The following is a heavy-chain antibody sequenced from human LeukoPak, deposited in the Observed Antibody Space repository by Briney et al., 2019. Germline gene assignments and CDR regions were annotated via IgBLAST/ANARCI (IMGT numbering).Heavy chain of an antibody. Sequence: ESLLIFSWAAAYCSTSCWVGCLRQMPRKRLEWMGFIYPGGSDNRYSPAFQGHVTISADNSISTAYLQWSSLKASDTAMYYCARHSGSGSYLVGLFEYWGQGSLVTVSS. CDR2: IYPGGSDN. CDR1: AYCSTSCW. J-gene: IGHJ4*02. D-gene: IGHD3-10*01. CDR3: ARHSGSGSYLVGLFEY. V-gene: IGHV5-51*01.